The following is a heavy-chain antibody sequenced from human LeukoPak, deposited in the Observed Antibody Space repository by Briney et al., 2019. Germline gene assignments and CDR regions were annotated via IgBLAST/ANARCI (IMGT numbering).Heavy chain of an antibody. Sequence: SETLSLTCTVSGGSISSYYWSWIRQPAGKGLEWIGRIYTSGSTNYNPSLKSRVTISVDTSKNQFSLKLSSVTAADTAVYYCARGYDFWSGYYAYYYMDVWGKGTTVTVSS. CDR2: IYTSGST. CDR1: GGSISSYY. J-gene: IGHJ6*03. CDR3: ARGYDFWSGYYAYYYMDV. V-gene: IGHV4-4*07. D-gene: IGHD3-3*01.